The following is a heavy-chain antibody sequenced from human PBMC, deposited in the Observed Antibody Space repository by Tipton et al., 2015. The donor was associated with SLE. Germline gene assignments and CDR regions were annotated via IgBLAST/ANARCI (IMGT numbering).Heavy chain of an antibody. CDR3: ARGLRFLEWLSSNYMDA. CDR1: GGSISSSSYY. Sequence: LRLSCTVSGGSISSSSYYWGWIRQPPGKGLEWIGSIYYSGGTYYNPSLKSRVTISVDTSKNQFSLKLSSATAADTAVYYCARGLRFLEWLSSNYMDAWGKETTVTDSS. V-gene: IGHV4-39*07. J-gene: IGHJ6*03. D-gene: IGHD3-3*01. CDR2: IYYSGGT.